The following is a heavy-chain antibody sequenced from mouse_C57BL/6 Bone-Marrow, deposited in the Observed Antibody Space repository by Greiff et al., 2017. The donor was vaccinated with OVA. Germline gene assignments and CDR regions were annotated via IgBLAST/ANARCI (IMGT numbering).Heavy chain of an antibody. CDR1: GYTFTSYG. CDR2: IYPRSGNT. Sequence: QVQLQQPGAELARPGASVKLSCKASGYTFTSYGISWVKQRTGQGLEWIGEIYPRSGNTSYNEKFKGKATLTADKSSSTAYMELRRLTSEDSAVYFYARDITTVVATDGDYWGQGTTLTVSS. J-gene: IGHJ2*01. V-gene: IGHV1-81*01. D-gene: IGHD1-1*01. CDR3: ARDITTVVATDGDY.